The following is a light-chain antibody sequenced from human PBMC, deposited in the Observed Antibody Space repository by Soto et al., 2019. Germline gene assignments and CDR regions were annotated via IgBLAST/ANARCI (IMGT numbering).Light chain of an antibody. J-gene: IGKJ1*01. CDR2: ATS. Sequence: DILLTQSPSSLSASVGDRVILNCRASQTISNYLNWYQQKPGKAPKLLIYATSSLQTGVPSRFSGSGSGTDFTLIISSLQPDDFATYYCQQTFSAPSRWTFGQGTKVEIK. CDR3: QQTFSAPSRWT. CDR1: QTISNY. V-gene: IGKV1-39*01.